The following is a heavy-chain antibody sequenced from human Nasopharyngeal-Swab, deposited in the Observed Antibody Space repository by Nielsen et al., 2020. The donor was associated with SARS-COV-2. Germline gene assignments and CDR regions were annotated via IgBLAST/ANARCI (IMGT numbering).Heavy chain of an antibody. D-gene: IGHD4-17*01. CDR3: ARDGTTAHDYYYYMDV. Sequence: GESLKIPCVASGFTLSAYTMNWVRQAPGKGLEWLSYISYTSSTIYYADSVKGRFTISRDNAKNSLYLQMNSLRAEDTAVYYCARDGTTAHDYYYYMDVWGKGTTVTVSS. V-gene: IGHV3-48*04. CDR2: ISYTSSTI. CDR1: GFTLSAYT. J-gene: IGHJ6*03.